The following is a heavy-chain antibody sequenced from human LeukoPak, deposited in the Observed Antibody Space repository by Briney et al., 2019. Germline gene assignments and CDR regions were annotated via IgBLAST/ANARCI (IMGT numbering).Heavy chain of an antibody. CDR1: GFTFSSYA. CDR2: ISGSGGST. V-gene: IGHV3-23*01. CDR3: AKVRDSSGWYFEVDY. Sequence: GGSLRLSCAASGFTFSSYAMSWVRQAPGKGLEWVSAISGSGGSTYYADSVKGRFTISRDNSKNKLYLQMNSLRAEDTAVYYCAKVRDSSGWYFEVDYWGQGTLVTVSS. J-gene: IGHJ4*02. D-gene: IGHD6-19*01.